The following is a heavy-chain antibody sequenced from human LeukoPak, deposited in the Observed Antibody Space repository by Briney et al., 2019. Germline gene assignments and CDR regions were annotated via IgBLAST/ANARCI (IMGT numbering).Heavy chain of an antibody. CDR2: INPNSGGT. CDR3: ARSLGSGSYFGDY. J-gene: IGHJ4*02. D-gene: IGHD3-10*01. V-gene: IGHV1-2*02. CDR1: GYTFTGYY. Sequence: ASVKVSCKASGYTFTGYYMHWVRQAPGQGLEWMGWINPNSGGTNYAQKLQGRVTMTRDTSISTAYMELSRLRSDDTAVYYCARSLGSGSYFGDYWGQGTLVTVSS.